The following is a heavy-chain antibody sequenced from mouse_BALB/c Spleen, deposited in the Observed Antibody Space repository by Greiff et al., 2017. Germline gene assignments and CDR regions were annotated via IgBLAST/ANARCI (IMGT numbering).Heavy chain of an antibody. CDR1: GDSITSGY. CDR2: ISYSGST. CDR3: ARYGGRYGYWYFDV. D-gene: IGHD1-1*01. J-gene: IGHJ1*01. Sequence: ESGPSLVKPSQTLSLTCSVTGDSITSGYWNWIRKFPGNKLEYMGYISYSGSTYYNPSLKSRISITRDTSKNQYYLQLNSVTTEDTATYYCARYGGRYGYWYFDVWGAGTTVTVSS. V-gene: IGHV3-8*02.